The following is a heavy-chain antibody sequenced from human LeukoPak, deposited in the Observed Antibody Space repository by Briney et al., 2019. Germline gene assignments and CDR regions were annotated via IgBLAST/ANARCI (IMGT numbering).Heavy chain of an antibody. CDR1: GGSISSGSHY. Sequence: PSETLSLTCIVSGGSISSGSHYWAWVRQPSGKGLEWIASMLYSGNTYYNPSLKSRVTISVDTSKNQFFLRLSSVTAADTTVYYCARHLDSRGRYFDYWGQGTLVTVSS. D-gene: IGHD3-22*01. J-gene: IGHJ4*02. V-gene: IGHV4-39*01. CDR3: ARHLDSRGRYFDY. CDR2: MLYSGNT.